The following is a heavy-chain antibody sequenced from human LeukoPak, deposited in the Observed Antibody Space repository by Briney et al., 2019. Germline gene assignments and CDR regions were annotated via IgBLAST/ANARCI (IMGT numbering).Heavy chain of an antibody. CDR3: ARGSAVAETDY. CDR2: INHSGST. D-gene: IGHD6-19*01. J-gene: IGHJ4*02. V-gene: IGHV4-34*01. CDR1: GGSFSGYY. Sequence: KPSETLSLTCAVYGGSFSGYYWSWIRQPPGKGLEWIGEINHSGSTNYNPSLKSRVTISVDTSKNQFSLKLSSVTAADTAVYYCARGSAVAETDYWGQGTLVTVSS.